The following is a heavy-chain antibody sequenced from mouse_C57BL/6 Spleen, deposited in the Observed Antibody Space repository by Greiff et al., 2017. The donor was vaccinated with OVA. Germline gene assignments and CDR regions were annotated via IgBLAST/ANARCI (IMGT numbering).Heavy chain of an antibody. CDR1: GYTFTSYW. Sequence: QVQLQQPGAELVMPGASVKLSCKASGYTFTSYWMHWVKQRPGQGLEWIGEIDPSDSYTNYNQKFKGKSTLTVDKSSSTAYMQLSSLTSEDSAVYYCARTGSGVVEFDYWGQGTTLTVSS. D-gene: IGHD1-1*01. CDR3: ARTGSGVVEFDY. J-gene: IGHJ2*01. V-gene: IGHV1-69*01. CDR2: IDPSDSYT.